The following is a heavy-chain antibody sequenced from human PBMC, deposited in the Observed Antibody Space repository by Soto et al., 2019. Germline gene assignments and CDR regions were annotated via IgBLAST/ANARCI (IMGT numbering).Heavy chain of an antibody. CDR2: ISAYNGNT. V-gene: IGHV1-18*01. D-gene: IGHD3-22*01. J-gene: IGHJ4*02. Sequence: GPSVKVSCKASGYTFTSYGISWVRQAPGQGLEWMGWISAYNGNTNYAQKLQGRVTMTTDTSTSTAYMELRSLRSDDTAVYYCARVSAPVTMIVVVITPETFDYWGQGTLVTVSS. CDR3: ARVSAPVTMIVVVITPETFDY. CDR1: GYTFTSYG.